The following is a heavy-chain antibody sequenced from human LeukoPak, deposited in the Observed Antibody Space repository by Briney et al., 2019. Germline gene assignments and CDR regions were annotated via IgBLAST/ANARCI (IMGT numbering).Heavy chain of an antibody. J-gene: IGHJ6*04. CDR2: IYYSGST. V-gene: IGHV4-30-4*01. CDR3: AREATVTTAYYGMDV. Sequence: SETLSLTCTVSGGSISSDDYYWSWIRQPPGKGLEWIGYIYYSGSTYYNSSLKSRVTISVDTSKNQFSLKLSSVTAADTAVYYCAREATVTTAYYGMDVWGKGTTVTVSS. CDR1: GGSISSDDYY. D-gene: IGHD4-17*01.